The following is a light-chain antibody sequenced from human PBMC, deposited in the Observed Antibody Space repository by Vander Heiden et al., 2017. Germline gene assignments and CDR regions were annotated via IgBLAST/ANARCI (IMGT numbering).Light chain of an antibody. CDR2: RNN. CDR3: AAWDDSRSGYV. V-gene: IGLV1-47*01. J-gene: IGLJ1*01. CDR1: SFNLGSNY. Sequence: GQRVTISCSGSSFNLGSNYVYWYQQRPGTAPKLLIYRNNQRPSGVPDRFSGSKSGTSASLAISGLRSEDEADYYCAAWDDSRSGYVFGTGTKVTVL.